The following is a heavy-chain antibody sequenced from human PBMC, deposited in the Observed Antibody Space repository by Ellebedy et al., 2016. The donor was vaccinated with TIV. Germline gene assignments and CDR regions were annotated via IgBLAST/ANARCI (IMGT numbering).Heavy chain of an antibody. CDR3: AKSSGYHLEYLDY. Sequence: GESLKISCAASGFTFSSSAMHWVRQAPGKGLEWVAVISYDESNKYYGDSVKGRFTISRDNSKNTLYLQMNSLRAEDTAVYYCAKSSGYHLEYLDYWGQGTLVTVSS. J-gene: IGHJ4*02. D-gene: IGHD3-22*01. CDR2: ISYDESNK. CDR1: GFTFSSSA. V-gene: IGHV3-30-3*02.